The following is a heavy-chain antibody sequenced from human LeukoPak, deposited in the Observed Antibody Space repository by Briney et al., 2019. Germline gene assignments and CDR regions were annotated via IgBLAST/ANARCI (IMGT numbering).Heavy chain of an antibody. CDR3: ARELWDIVVVVAATGPFDL. D-gene: IGHD2-15*01. V-gene: IGHV3-21*01. CDR2: ISSSSSYI. CDR1: GFTFSSYS. J-gene: IGHJ2*01. Sequence: KPGGSLRLSCAASGFTFSSYSMNWVRQAPGKGLEWVSSISSSSSYIYYADSVKGRFTISRDNAKNSLYLQMNSLRAEDTAVYYCARELWDIVVVVAATGPFDLWGRGTLVTVSS.